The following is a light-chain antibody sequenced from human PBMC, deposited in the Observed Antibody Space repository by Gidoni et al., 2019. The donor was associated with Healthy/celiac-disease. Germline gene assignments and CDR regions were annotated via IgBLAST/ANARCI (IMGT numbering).Light chain of an antibody. J-gene: IGLJ2*01. CDR2: EVS. V-gene: IGLV2-14*01. Sequence: QSALTQPASVSGSPGQSITISCTGTSSDVGGYNSVPWYQQQPGKAPQLMIYEVSNRPSGVSNRFSGSKSGNTASLTISGLQAEDEADYYCSSYTSSSTVVFGGGTKLTVL. CDR3: SSYTSSSTVV. CDR1: SSDVGGYNS.